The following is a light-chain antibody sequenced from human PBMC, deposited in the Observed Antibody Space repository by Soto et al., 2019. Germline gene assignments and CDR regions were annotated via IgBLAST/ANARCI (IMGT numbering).Light chain of an antibody. CDR3: QQYNNWPS. V-gene: IGKV3-15*01. J-gene: IGKJ5*01. CDR2: DIS. CDR1: HTVSRN. Sequence: EVVMTQSPATVSVSPGEGSTLCCRARHTVSRNLARYQQRPGQAPRRRMYDISNRATRVPARFSGSGSETEITLTIRRLQSEDFAVYFCQQYNNWPSFRQEIRLEIK.